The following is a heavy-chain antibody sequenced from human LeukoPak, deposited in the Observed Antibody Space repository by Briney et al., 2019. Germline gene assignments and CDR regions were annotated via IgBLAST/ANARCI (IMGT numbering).Heavy chain of an antibody. CDR3: ARETIAAPDY. Sequence: SETLSLTCAVYGGSFSGYYWSWIRQPPGKGLEWIGEISHSGSTNYNPSLKSRVTISVDTSKNQFSLKLSSVTAADTAVYYCARETIAAPDYWGQGTLVTVSS. J-gene: IGHJ4*02. CDR2: ISHSGST. V-gene: IGHV4-34*01. D-gene: IGHD6-6*01. CDR1: GGSFSGYY.